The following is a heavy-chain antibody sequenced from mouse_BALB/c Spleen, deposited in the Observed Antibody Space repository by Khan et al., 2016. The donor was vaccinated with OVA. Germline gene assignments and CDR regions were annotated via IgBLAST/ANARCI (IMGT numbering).Heavy chain of an antibody. V-gene: IGHV3-2*02. CDR1: GYSITSEYA. CDR3: ARSVYYFYAYAMDY. CDR2: ISYSGST. Sequence: EVQLQKSGPGLVKPSQSLSLTCTVTGYSITSEYAWNWIRQFPGNKLEWMGYISYSGSTNYNPSLKSRISVTRDTSKNQFFLQLNSVTTEDTATYYCARSVYYFYAYAMDYWGQGTSVTVSS. D-gene: IGHD2-2*01. J-gene: IGHJ4*01.